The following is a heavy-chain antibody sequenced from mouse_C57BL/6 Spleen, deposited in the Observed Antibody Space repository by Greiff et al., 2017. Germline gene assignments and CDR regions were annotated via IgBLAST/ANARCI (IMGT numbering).Heavy chain of an antibody. Sequence: EVHLVESGGGLVKPGGSLKLSCAASGFTFSDSGMHWVRQAPEKGLEWVAYISSGSSTIYYADTVKGRFTISRDNAKNTLFLQMTRLRSEDTAMYYCARLITTVVATPYYYAMDYWGQGTSVTVSS. CDR2: ISSGSSTI. V-gene: IGHV5-17*01. CDR3: ARLITTVVATPYYYAMDY. D-gene: IGHD1-1*01. CDR1: GFTFSDSG. J-gene: IGHJ4*01.